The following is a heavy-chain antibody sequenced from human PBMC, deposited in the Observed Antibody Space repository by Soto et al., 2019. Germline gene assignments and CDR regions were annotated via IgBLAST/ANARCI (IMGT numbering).Heavy chain of an antibody. CDR2: INPNSGGT. CDR1: GYTFTGYY. D-gene: IGHD6-6*01. V-gene: IGHV1-2*04. J-gene: IGHJ3*02. Sequence: ASVKVSCKASGYTFTGYYMHWVRQAPGQGLEWMGWINPNSGGTNYAQKFQGWVTMTRDTSISTAYMELSRLRSDDTAVYYCARGTLEYSSPPSIWGQGTMVTVSS. CDR3: ARGTLEYSSPPSI.